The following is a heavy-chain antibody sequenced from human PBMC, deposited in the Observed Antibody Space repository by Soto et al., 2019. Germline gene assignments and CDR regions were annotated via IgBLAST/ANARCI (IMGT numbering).Heavy chain of an antibody. V-gene: IGHV3-23*01. J-gene: IGHJ4*02. CDR2: ISGSGGTT. Sequence: EVQLLESGGGLVQPGGSLRLSCAASGFTFRNYAMSWARQAPGKGLEWVSAISGSGGTTHYADSVKGRFTISRDNSKNTLYRQMNSLRVEDTAVYYCAKDRSSTSCYGFDYWGQGRLVTVSS. CDR3: AKDRSSTSCYGFDY. D-gene: IGHD2-2*01. CDR1: GFTFRNYA.